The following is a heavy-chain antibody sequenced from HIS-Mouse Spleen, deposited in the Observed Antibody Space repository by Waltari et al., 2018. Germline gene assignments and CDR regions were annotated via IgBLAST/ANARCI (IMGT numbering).Heavy chain of an antibody. Sequence: EVQLVESGGGLVQPGGSRRLPCAASGFPFSSYWMHWVRQAPGKGLVWVSRINSDGSSTSYADSVKGRFTISRDNAKNTLYLQMNSLRAEDTAVYYCARDLELDAFDIWGQGTMVTVSS. CDR2: INSDGSST. CDR3: ARDLELDAFDI. D-gene: IGHD1-1*01. CDR1: GFPFSSYW. J-gene: IGHJ3*02. V-gene: IGHV3-74*01.